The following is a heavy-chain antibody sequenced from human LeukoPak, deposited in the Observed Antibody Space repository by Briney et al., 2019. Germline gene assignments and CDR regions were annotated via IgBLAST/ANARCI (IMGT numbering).Heavy chain of an antibody. J-gene: IGHJ4*02. V-gene: IGHV1-18*01. D-gene: IGHD6-19*01. CDR2: ISAYNGNT. CDR1: GYTFTSYG. CDR3: ARDLGSYSSGWHFGY. Sequence: GASVKVSCKASGYTFTSYGISWVRQAPGQGLEWMGWISAYNGNTNYAQKVQGRVTMTTDTSTSTAYMELRSLRSDDTAVYYCARDLGSYSSGWHFGYWGQGTLVTVSS.